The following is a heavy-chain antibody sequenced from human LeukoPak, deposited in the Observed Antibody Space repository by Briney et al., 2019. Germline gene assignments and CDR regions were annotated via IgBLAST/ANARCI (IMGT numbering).Heavy chain of an antibody. CDR1: GFTFDDYA. CDR3: AKDKVLDYYDSSGLGSLDAFDI. CDR2: ISWNSGSI. D-gene: IGHD3-22*01. V-gene: IGHV3-9*01. J-gene: IGHJ3*02. Sequence: GGSLRLSCAASGFTFDDYAMHWVRQAPGKGLEWVSGISWNSGSIGYADSVKGRFTISRDNAKNFLYLQMNSLRAEDTALYYCAKDKVLDYYDSSGLGSLDAFDIWGQGTMVTVSS.